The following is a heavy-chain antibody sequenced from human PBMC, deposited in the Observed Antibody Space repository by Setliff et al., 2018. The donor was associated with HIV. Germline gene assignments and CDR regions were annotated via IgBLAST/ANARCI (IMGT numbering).Heavy chain of an antibody. J-gene: IGHJ5*02. CDR2: IFSSGST. CDR1: GGSMSPYY. Sequence: SETLSLTCTVSGGSMSPYYWSWIRQPPGKGLEWIGYIFSSGSTNYNPSLKSRVTISVDTSKNQFYLRLSSVTAADTAVYYCARLGSNWFDPWGQGTQVTVSS. D-gene: IGHD3-10*01. CDR3: ARLGSNWFDP. V-gene: IGHV4-4*09.